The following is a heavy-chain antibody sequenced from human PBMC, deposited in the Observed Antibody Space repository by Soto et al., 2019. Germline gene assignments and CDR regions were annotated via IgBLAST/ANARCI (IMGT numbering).Heavy chain of an antibody. CDR2: IHYTGST. CDR3: ARDHRSLGDYYGMDV. Sequence: PSETLSLTCSVSGDSISSSGFYWSWIRQHPGKAPEWIGYIHYTGSTSYNPSLKSRLAISLDASKNQFSLSLGSATSADPAVYYCARDHRSLGDYYGMDVWGQGTTGTV. CDR1: GDSISSSGFY. D-gene: IGHD3-10*01. J-gene: IGHJ6*02. V-gene: IGHV4-31*03.